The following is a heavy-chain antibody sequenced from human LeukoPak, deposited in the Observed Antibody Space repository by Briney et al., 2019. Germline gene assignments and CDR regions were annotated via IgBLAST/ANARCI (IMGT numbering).Heavy chain of an antibody. CDR2: IYYSGST. J-gene: IGHJ5*02. Sequence: SETLSLTCTVSGGSISSYYWSWIRQPPGKGLEWIGYIYYSGSTNYNPSLKSRVTISVDTSKNQFSPKLSSVTAADTAVYYCARERITMVRGVISPWGQGTLVTVSS. CDR1: GGSISSYY. CDR3: ARERITMVRGVISP. D-gene: IGHD3-10*01. V-gene: IGHV4-59*01.